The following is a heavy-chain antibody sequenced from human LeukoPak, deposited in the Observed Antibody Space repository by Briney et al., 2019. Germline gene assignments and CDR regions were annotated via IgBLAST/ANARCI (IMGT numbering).Heavy chain of an antibody. J-gene: IGHJ5*02. Sequence: GGSLRLSCAASGFTFSSFSMNWVRQAPGKGLEWVSYIRTSGTNTDYTGSVKGRFTISRDNAKNSLYLQMNSLRAEDTAVYYCARSISGYDPWGQGTLVTVSS. CDR3: ARSISGYDP. V-gene: IGHV3-48*04. D-gene: IGHD5-12*01. CDR1: GFTFSSFS. CDR2: IRTSGTNT.